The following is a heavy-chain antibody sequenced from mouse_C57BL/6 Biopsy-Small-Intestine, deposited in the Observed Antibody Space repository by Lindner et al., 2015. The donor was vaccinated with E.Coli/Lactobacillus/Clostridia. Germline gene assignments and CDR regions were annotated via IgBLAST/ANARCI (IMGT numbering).Heavy chain of an antibody. V-gene: IGHV10-3*01. CDR1: GFTFNTYA. J-gene: IGHJ4*01. CDR2: IRSKSNNYAT. Sequence: VQLQESGGGLVQPKGSLKLSCAASGFTFNTYAMHWVRQAPGKGLEWVARIRSKSNNYATYYADSVKDRFTISRDDSESMLYLQMNNLKTEDTAMYYCVRGPYYGSRYAMDYWGQGTSVTVSS. CDR3: VRGPYYGSRYAMDY. D-gene: IGHD1-1*01.